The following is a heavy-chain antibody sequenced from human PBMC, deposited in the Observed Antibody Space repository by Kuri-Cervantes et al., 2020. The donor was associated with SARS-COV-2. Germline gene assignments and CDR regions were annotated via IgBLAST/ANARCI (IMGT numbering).Heavy chain of an antibody. D-gene: IGHD3-10*01. J-gene: IGHJ4*02. V-gene: IGHV4-61*01. Sequence: SETLSLTCTVSGGSVSRGSYYWSWIRQPPGKGLEWIGYIYYSGSANYNPSLKSRVTISVGTAKNHFSLKLNSVTPADTAVYYCARLFSYTSASFDYWGPGTLVTVSS. CDR2: IYYSGSA. CDR1: GGSVSRGSYY. CDR3: ARLFSYTSASFDY.